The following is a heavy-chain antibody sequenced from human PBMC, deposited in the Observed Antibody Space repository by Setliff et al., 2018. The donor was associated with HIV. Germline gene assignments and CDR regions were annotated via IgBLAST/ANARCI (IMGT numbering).Heavy chain of an antibody. CDR2: IYPGDSDS. J-gene: IGHJ4*02. V-gene: IGHV5-51*01. Sequence: PGESLKISCNSSGYILTSYWSGWVRQVPGKGLEWVGTIYPGDSDSRYSPSFEGQASISVDDSVTTAHLEWSGLKASDTGVYYCAKRGRFGGGGYPHFDFWGQGTLVTVTS. CDR1: GYILTSYW. CDR3: AKRGRFGGGGYPHFDF. D-gene: IGHD2-21*01.